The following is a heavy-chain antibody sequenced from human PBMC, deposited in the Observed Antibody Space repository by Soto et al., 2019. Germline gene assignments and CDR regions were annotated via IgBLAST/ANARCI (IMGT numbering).Heavy chain of an antibody. V-gene: IGHV3-74*01. CDR3: ARILGPS. J-gene: IGHJ4*02. CDR2: INTDGTIT. Sequence: VGSLILSCASSGFPFSSYVMYWVRPAPGKGLVWVARINTDGTITTYADSVKDRFTISRDNAKNTVSLQMNSLRAEDTAVYYCARILGPSWGQATLVTGSS. D-gene: IGHD3-3*01. CDR1: GFPFSSYV.